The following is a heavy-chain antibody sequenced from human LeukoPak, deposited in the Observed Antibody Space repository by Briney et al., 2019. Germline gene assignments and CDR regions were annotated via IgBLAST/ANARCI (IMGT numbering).Heavy chain of an antibody. V-gene: IGHV4-39*01. CDR1: GGSISSSSYY. CDR2: IYYSGST. Sequence: SETLSLTCAVYGGSISSSSYYWGWIRQPPGKGLEWIGSIYYSGSTYYNTSLKSRVTISVDTSKNQFSLKLSSVTAADTAVYYCARHPLVEMATITSFDYWGQGTLVTVSS. D-gene: IGHD5-24*01. J-gene: IGHJ4*02. CDR3: ARHPLVEMATITSFDY.